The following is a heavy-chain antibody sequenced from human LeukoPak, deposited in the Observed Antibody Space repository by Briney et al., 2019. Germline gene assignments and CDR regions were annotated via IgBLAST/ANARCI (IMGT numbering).Heavy chain of an antibody. CDR2: MNPNSGNT. D-gene: IGHD3-3*01. J-gene: IGHJ6*02. CDR1: GYTFTSYD. CDR3: ARVRLGYYSRVGFYYGMDV. Sequence: ASVKVSCKASGYTFTSYDINWVRPATGQGLEWMGWMNPNSGNTGYAQKFQGRVTMTRNTSISTAYMELSSLRSEDTAVYYCARVRLGYYSRVGFYYGMDVWGQGTTVTVSS. V-gene: IGHV1-8*01.